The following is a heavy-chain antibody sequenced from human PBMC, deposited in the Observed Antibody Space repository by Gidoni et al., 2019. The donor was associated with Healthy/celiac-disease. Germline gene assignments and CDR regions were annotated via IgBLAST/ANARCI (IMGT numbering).Heavy chain of an antibody. CDR3: ARGGSIFGVVIIENYFDY. Sequence: EVQLVESGGGLVKPGGSLRLSCAASGFTFSSSRMNWVRQAPGKGLEWVSSISSSSSYIYYADSVKGRFTISRDNAKNSLYLQMNSLRAEDTAVYYCARGGSIFGVVIIENYFDYWGQGTLVTVSS. J-gene: IGHJ4*02. CDR1: GFTFSSSR. D-gene: IGHD3-3*01. V-gene: IGHV3-21*01. CDR2: ISSSSSYI.